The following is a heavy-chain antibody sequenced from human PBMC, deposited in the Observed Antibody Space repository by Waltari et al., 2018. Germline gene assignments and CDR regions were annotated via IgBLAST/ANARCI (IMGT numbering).Heavy chain of an antibody. CDR1: GFMFSSYE. V-gene: IGHV3-48*03. J-gene: IGHJ5*02. CDR3: AGWVTYTSDWHGSLAP. Sequence: EVQLVESGGGLVQPGGSLRLSCAAPGFMFSSYEMNWVRQAPGKGLEWISWINRNGDPMYDADSVRGRFTISRDNARNSLFLQMNSLRAEDTAIYYCAGWVTYTSDWHGSLAPWGQGTLVTVSS. D-gene: IGHD6-19*01. CDR2: INRNGDPM.